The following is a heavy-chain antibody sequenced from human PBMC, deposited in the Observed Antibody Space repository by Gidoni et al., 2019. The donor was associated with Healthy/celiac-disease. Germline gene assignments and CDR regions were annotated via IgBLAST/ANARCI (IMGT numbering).Heavy chain of an antibody. J-gene: IGHJ5*02. CDR2: ISSSSSTI. Sequence: EVQLVESGGGLVQPGGSLRISCAAPGFTCSSYSMNWVRQAPGKGLEWVSYISSSSSTIYYADSVKGRFTISRDNAKNSLYLQMNSLRDEDTAVYYCARDRGRGIFGVVIIGWFDPWGQGTLVTVSS. CDR1: GFTCSSYS. V-gene: IGHV3-48*02. D-gene: IGHD3-3*01. CDR3: ARDRGRGIFGVVIIGWFDP.